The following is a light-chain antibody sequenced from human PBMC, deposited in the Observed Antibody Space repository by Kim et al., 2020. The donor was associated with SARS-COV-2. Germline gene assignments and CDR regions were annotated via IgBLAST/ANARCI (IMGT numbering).Light chain of an antibody. Sequence: AYTGDRVTITCRARQGISSYLAWYKQKPGKAPKLLIYAASTLQSGVPSRFSGRGSGTDFTLTISGLQSEDFATYYCQQYYSYPLTFGGGTKVDIK. CDR1: QGISSY. CDR2: AAS. V-gene: IGKV1-8*01. CDR3: QQYYSYPLT. J-gene: IGKJ4*01.